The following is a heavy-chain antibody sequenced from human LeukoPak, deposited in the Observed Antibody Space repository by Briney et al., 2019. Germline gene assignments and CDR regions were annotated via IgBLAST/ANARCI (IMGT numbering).Heavy chain of an antibody. J-gene: IGHJ4*02. CDR3: RHIEYVAPDS. CDR2: VRSRDKNYAT. Sequence: GGSLRLSCAASGLGFAGSAVHWVRQTSGRGLEWIGCVRSRDKNYATIYGASARGRFTISRDDSRNTASLQMNSLNTEGTAVYYFRHIEYVAPDSWGQGTLVTVSS. V-gene: IGHV3-73*01. CDR1: GLGFAGSA. D-gene: IGHD2-21*01.